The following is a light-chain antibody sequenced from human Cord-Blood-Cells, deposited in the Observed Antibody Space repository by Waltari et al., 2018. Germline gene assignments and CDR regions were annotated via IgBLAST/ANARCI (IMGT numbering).Light chain of an antibody. V-gene: IGKV1-39*01. J-gene: IGKJ1*01. CDR1: QSISSY. CDR3: QQSYSTPRT. Sequence: DIQMTQSPSSLSASVGDRVTITCRAIQSISSYLNWYQQKPGKAAKLLIYAASSWQSGVPSRFSGSGAGTDFTLTISSLQPEDFATYYCQQSYSTPRTFGQGTKVEIK. CDR2: AAS.